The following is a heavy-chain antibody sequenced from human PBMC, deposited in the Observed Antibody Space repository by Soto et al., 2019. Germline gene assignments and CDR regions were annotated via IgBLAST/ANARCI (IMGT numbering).Heavy chain of an antibody. CDR1: GGTFSSYT. J-gene: IGHJ5*02. Sequence: QVQLVQSGAEVKKPGSSVKVSCKASGGTFSSYTISWVRQAPGQGLEWMGRIIPILGIANYAQKFQGRVXXXXXXXXXXXXXXXXXXXXXDTAVYYCAIERTTVTRKGFDPWGQGTLVTVSS. V-gene: IGHV1-69*02. CDR3: AIERTTVTRKGFDP. D-gene: IGHD4-17*01. CDR2: IIPILGIA.